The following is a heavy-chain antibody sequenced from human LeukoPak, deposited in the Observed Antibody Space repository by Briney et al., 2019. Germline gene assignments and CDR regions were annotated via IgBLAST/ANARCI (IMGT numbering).Heavy chain of an antibody. D-gene: IGHD2-2*02. CDR3: ARDIVVVPAAILTYGMDV. J-gene: IGHJ6*02. Sequence: ASVKVSCKASGYTFTGYYMHWVRQAPGQGLEWMGWINPNSGGTNYARKFQGRVTMTRDTSISTAYMELSRLRSDDTAVYYCARDIVVVPAAILTYGMDVWGQGTTVTVSS. CDR1: GYTFTGYY. V-gene: IGHV1-2*02. CDR2: INPNSGGT.